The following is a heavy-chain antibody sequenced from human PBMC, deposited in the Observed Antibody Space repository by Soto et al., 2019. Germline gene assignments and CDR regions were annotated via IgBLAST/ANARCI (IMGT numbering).Heavy chain of an antibody. CDR2: ISAYNGNT. V-gene: IGHV1-18*01. CDR1: GYTFTSYG. J-gene: IGHJ6*02. Sequence: VQLVQSGAEVKQPGASVKVSCKASGYTFTSYGISWVRQAPGQGLEWMGWISAYNGNTNYAQKLQGRVTMTTDTSTSTAYMELRSLRSDDTAVYYCARDQEDLSPINYYYGMDVWGQGTTVTVSS. CDR3: ARDQEDLSPINYYYGMDV.